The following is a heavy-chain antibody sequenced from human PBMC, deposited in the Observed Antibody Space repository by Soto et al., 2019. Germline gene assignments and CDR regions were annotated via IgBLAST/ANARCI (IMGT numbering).Heavy chain of an antibody. Sequence: EVQLVESGGGLVQPGGSLRLSCAASGFTFSSYWMTWVRQAPGKGLEWVANIKEDGSEKYYVDSVKGRFTISRDNAKNSVYLQINSLRAEDTAVYYCADSGSYTDVWGKGTTVTVSS. V-gene: IGHV3-7*01. CDR3: ADSGSYTDV. CDR1: GFTFSSYW. D-gene: IGHD5-12*01. CDR2: IKEDGSEK. J-gene: IGHJ6*03.